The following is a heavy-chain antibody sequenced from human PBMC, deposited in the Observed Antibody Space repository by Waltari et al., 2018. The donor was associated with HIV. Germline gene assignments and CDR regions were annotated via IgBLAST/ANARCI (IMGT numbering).Heavy chain of an antibody. CDR1: GGSISSSSYY. V-gene: IGHV4-39*01. Sequence: QLQLQESGPGLVKPSETLSLTCTVSGGSISSSSYYWGWIRQPPGQGLEWIGSIYYSGSTYYNPSLKSRVTISVDTSKNQFSLKLSSVTAADTAVYYCAEVNCSGGSCYAAEYFQHWGQGTLVTVSS. D-gene: IGHD2-15*01. J-gene: IGHJ1*01. CDR3: AEVNCSGGSCYAAEYFQH. CDR2: IYYSGST.